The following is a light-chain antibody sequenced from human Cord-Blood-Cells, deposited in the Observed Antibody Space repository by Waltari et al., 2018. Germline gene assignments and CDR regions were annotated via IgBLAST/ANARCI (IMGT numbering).Light chain of an antibody. CDR3: QQYYSTPLT. CDR2: WAS. J-gene: IGKJ4*01. V-gene: IGKV4-1*01. CDR1: PSVLYSSNNKNY. Sequence: DIVMTQSPDSLAVSLGERATINCKSSPSVLYSSNNKNYLAWYQQKPGRPPKLLIYWASTRESGVPDRFSGSGSRTDFTLTISSLQAEDVAVYYCQQYYSTPLTFGGGTKVEIK.